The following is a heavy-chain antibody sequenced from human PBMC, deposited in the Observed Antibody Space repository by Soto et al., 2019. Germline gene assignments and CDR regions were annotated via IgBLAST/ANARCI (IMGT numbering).Heavy chain of an antibody. CDR1: GFTFRNYN. V-gene: IGHV3-21*02. CDR3: ATDGGYYDTTGYYNDF. D-gene: IGHD3-22*01. J-gene: IGHJ4*02. Sequence: EVQFVESGGGLVKPGETLRISCAASGFTFRNYNMNWVRQAPGKGLEWVSSISSSSSSILYADSVKGRFTISRDNAQNSLYLQMDGLKAGDTAVYYCATDGGYYDTTGYYNDFWGPGTLVTVSS. CDR2: ISSSSSSI.